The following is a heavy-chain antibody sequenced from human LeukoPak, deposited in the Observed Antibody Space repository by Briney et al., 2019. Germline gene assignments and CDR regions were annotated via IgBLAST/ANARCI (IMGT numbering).Heavy chain of an antibody. Sequence: ASVKISCKVSGYTFTDYYMHWVQQAPGKGLEWMGLVDPEDGETIYAEKFQGRVTITADTSTDTAYMEQSSLRSEDTAVCYCATLISGHHSGFDYWGQGTLVTVSS. CDR1: GYTFTDYY. D-gene: IGHD1-26*01. CDR2: VDPEDGET. CDR3: ATLISGHHSGFDY. V-gene: IGHV1-69-2*01. J-gene: IGHJ4*02.